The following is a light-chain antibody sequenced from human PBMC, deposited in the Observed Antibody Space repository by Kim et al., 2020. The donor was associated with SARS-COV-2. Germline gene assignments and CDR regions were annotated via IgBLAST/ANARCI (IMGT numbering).Light chain of an antibody. J-gene: IGKJ2*01. V-gene: IGKV3-15*01. CDR3: QQYNNWPL. Sequence: LSVSPRERATLSCRASQSVNRNLARYQQKPGQAPRLLIYGASTRAAGIPARFSGSGSETEFTLPISSLQSEDFAVYYCQQYNNWPLFGQGTKLEI. CDR2: GAS. CDR1: QSVNRN.